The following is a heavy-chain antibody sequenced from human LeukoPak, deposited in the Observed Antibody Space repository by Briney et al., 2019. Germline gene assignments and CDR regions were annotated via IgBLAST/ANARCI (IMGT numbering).Heavy chain of an antibody. CDR3: AREYQLLFFDY. Sequence: SSETLSLTCTVSGGSISSGGYYWSWIRQHPGKGLEWIGHIYYSGSTYYNPSLKSRVTISVDTSKNQFSLKLSSVTAADTAVYYCAREYQLLFFDYWGQGTLVTVSS. CDR1: GGSISSGGYY. D-gene: IGHD2-2*01. CDR2: IYYSGST. V-gene: IGHV4-30-4*08. J-gene: IGHJ4*02.